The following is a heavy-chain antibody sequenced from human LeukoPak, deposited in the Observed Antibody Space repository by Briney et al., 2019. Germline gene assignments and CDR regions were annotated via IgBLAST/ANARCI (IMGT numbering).Heavy chain of an antibody. D-gene: IGHD2-21*02. CDR3: ARVAYCSGDCYHYFEY. CDR2: XSGASTFT. CDR1: X. Sequence: XMSXIRXXPXXGLEWVSXXSGASTFTNYADSVKGRFAISRDNAKNTLYLQLNSLRAEDTAVYYCARVAYCSGDCYHYFEYWGQGTLVTVSS. V-gene: IGHV3-11*06. J-gene: IGHJ4*02.